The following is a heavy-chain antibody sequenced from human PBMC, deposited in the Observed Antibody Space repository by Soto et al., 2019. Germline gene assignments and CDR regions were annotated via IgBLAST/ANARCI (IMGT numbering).Heavy chain of an antibody. CDR2: MNPNSGNT. CDR3: AREMTTVTTFDY. V-gene: IGHV1-8*01. CDR1: GYTFTSYD. J-gene: IGHJ4*02. Sequence: GASVKVSCKASGYTFTSYDINWVRQATGQGLEWMGWMNPNSGNTGYAQKFQGRVTMTRNTSISTAYMELSSLRSEDTAVYYCAREMTTVTTFDYWGQGTLVTVS. D-gene: IGHD4-17*01.